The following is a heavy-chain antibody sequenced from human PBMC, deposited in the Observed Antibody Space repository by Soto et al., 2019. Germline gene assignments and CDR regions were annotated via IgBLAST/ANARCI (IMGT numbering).Heavy chain of an antibody. Sequence: SQTLSLTCAISGDSVSSNSAAWNWIRQSPSRGLEWLGRTYYRSKWYNDYAVSVKSRITINPDTSKNQFSLQLNSVTPEDTAVYYCAREGYDFWSGYYTGWFDPWGQGTLVTVSS. CDR3: AREGYDFWSGYYTGWFDP. D-gene: IGHD3-3*01. J-gene: IGHJ5*02. CDR2: TYYRSKWYN. V-gene: IGHV6-1*01. CDR1: GDSVSSNSAA.